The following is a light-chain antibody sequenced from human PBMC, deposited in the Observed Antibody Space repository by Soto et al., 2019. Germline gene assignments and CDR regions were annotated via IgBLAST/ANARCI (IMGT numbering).Light chain of an antibody. J-gene: IGLJ3*02. CDR2: EVS. Sequence: QSALTQPASVSGSPGQSITISCTGTSSDVGGYNYVCWYQQHPGKAPKLIIYEVSNRPSGVSNRFSGSKSGNTASLTISGLQAEDEADYYCSSNSVSGAWVFGGGTKVTVL. CDR3: SSNSVSGAWV. V-gene: IGLV2-14*01. CDR1: SSDVGGYNY.